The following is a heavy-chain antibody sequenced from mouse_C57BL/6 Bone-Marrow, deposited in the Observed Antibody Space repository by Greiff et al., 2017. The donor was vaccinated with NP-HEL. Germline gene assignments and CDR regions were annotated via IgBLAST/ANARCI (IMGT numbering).Heavy chain of an antibody. CDR2: ISYDGSN. V-gene: IGHV3-6*01. CDR1: GYSITSGYY. J-gene: IGHJ3*01. Sequence: ESGPGLVKPSQSLSLTCSVTGYSITSGYYWNWIRQFPGNKLEWMGYISYDGSNNYNPSLKNRISITRDTSKNQFFLKLNSVTTEDTATYYCARKRDPWFAYWGQGTLVTVSA. CDR3: ARKRDPWFAY. D-gene: IGHD3-3*01.